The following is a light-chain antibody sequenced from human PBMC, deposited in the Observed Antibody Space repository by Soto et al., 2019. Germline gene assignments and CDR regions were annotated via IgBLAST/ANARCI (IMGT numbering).Light chain of an antibody. CDR3: QQYSSYPWT. CDR2: KAS. J-gene: IGKJ1*01. Sequence: DIQMTQSPSTLSASIGDRVTITCRASQYMSDWLAWYQQKPGKVPKLLISKASYLESGLPLRFSGSGSGREFTITISSLQPDDFATYYCQQYSSYPWTFGQGTQVEVK. CDR1: QYMSDW. V-gene: IGKV1-5*03.